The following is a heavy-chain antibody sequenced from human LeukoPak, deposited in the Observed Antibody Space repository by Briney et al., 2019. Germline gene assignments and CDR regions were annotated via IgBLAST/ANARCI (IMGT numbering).Heavy chain of an antibody. J-gene: IGHJ4*02. CDR1: GFTFSTHW. CDR2: IKQDGSGK. V-gene: IGHV3-7*01. CDR3: ARDTFNYFDY. Sequence: SGGSLRLSCAASGFTFSTHWMNWVRQAPGKGLGWVANIKQDGSGKYYVDSVKGRFTISRDNAKNSLYLQMNSLRGEDTAVYYCARDTFNYFDYWGQGTLVTVSS.